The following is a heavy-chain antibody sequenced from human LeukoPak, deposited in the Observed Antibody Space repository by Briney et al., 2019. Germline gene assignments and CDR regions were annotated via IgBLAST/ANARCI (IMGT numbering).Heavy chain of an antibody. CDR2: IIPILGIA. CDR3: AGGVYGSGSLFHAFDI. V-gene: IGHV1-69*04. D-gene: IGHD3-10*01. J-gene: IGHJ3*02. Sequence: ASVKVSCKASGGTFSSYAISWVRQAPGQGLEWMGRIIPILGIANYAQKFQGRVTITADKSTSTAYMELSSLRSEDTAMYYCAGGVYGSGSLFHAFDIWGQGTMVTVSS. CDR1: GGTFSSYA.